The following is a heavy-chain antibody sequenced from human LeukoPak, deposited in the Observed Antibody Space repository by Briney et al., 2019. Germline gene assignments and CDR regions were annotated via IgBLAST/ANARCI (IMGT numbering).Heavy chain of an antibody. CDR2: IYSGGNT. Sequence: GGSLRLSCTASGLTVSSNCMSWVRQAPGKGLERVSFIYSGGNTYYADSVKGRFTISRDNSKNTFHLQMNSLRAEDTAVYYCARRAGDYSHPYDYWGQGTLVTVSS. D-gene: IGHD3-22*01. CDR1: GLTVSSNC. J-gene: IGHJ4*02. CDR3: ARRAGDYSHPYDY. V-gene: IGHV3-53*01.